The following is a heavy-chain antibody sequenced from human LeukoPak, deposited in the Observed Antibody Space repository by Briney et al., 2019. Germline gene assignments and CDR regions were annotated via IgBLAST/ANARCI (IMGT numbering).Heavy chain of an antibody. V-gene: IGHV4-59*08. CDR1: GGSISSYY. Sequence: SETLSLTCTVSGGSISSYYWSWIRQPPGKGLEWIGYIYYSGSTNYNPPLKSRVTISVDTSKNQFSLKLSSVTAADTAVYYCARLRGSYYGYKLSWFDPWGQGTLVTVSS. J-gene: IGHJ5*02. D-gene: IGHD1-26*01. CDR3: ARLRGSYYGYKLSWFDP. CDR2: IYYSGST.